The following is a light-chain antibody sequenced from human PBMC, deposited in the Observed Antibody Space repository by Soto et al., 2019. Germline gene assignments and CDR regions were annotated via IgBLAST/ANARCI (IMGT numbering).Light chain of an antibody. V-gene: IGKV3-20*01. CDR1: QSVSNNY. Sequence: ELLLTQSPGTLSLSPGERDTLSFRASQSVSNNYLAWYQQKPGQPPRLLIYGASNRATGIPDRFSGSGSGTDFTLTISRLEPEDFAVYYRQQYGSSGTFGQGTTVDI. CDR2: GAS. CDR3: QQYGSSGT. J-gene: IGKJ1*01.